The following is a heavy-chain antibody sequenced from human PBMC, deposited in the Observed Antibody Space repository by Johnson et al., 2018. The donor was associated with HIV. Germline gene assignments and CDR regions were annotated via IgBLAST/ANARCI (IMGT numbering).Heavy chain of an antibody. V-gene: IGHV3-23*04. CDR3: AKHIVLVVYAIGAAFDI. CDR1: GFTFASSA. J-gene: IGHJ3*02. CDR2: ISDSGST. Sequence: VQLVESGGGQEQPGGSLRLSCAASGFTFASSAMSWVRQAPGKGLEWVSAISDSGSTYYADSVKGRFTISRDNSKNTLYLQMNSLRAEDTAVYYCAKHIVLVVYAIGAAFDIWGQGTMATVSS. D-gene: IGHD2-8*02.